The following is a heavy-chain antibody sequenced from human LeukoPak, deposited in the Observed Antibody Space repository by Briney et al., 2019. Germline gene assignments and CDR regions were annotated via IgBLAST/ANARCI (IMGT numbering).Heavy chain of an antibody. CDR2: ISYDGSNK. D-gene: IGHD3-10*01. CDR1: GFTFSSYG. J-gene: IGHJ6*02. CDR3: AKDLYYCSGSYGYYYYGMDV. V-gene: IGHV3-30*18. Sequence: GGSLRLSCAASGFTFSSYGMHWVRQAPGKGLEWVAVISYDGSNKYYADSVKGRFTISRDNSKNTLYLQMNSLRAEDTAVYYCAKDLYYCSGSYGYYYYGMDVWGQGTTVTVSS.